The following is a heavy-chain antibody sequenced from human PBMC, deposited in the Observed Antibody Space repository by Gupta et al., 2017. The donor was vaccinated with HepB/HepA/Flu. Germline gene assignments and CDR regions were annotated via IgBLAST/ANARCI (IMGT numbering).Heavy chain of an antibody. CDR2: INHSERT. CDR3: ATCLPRQLWRRYYFDY. J-gene: IGHJ4*02. CDR1: GGSFSGYY. D-gene: IGHD5-18*01. V-gene: IGHV4-34*01. Sequence: QVHLQQWGAGLLKPSETLSLTCAVYGGSFSGYYWSWIRQPPGKGLEWIGEINHSERTNYNPSLKNRVTISLDTSKNQFSLKLNSVTAADTAVYYCATCLPRQLWRRYYFDYWGQGTPVTVSS.